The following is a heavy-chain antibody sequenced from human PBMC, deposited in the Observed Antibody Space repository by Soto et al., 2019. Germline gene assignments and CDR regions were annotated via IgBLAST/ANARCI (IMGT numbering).Heavy chain of an antibody. Sequence: ASVKVSCKASGGTFSSYAISWVRQAPGQGLEWMGGIIPIFGTANYAQKFQGRVTITADESTSTAYMELSSLRSEDTAVYYCASSWQLVRHYYYGMDVWGQGTTVTVSS. D-gene: IGHD6-6*01. V-gene: IGHV1-69*13. CDR2: IIPIFGTA. J-gene: IGHJ6*02. CDR3: ASSWQLVRHYYYGMDV. CDR1: GGTFSSYA.